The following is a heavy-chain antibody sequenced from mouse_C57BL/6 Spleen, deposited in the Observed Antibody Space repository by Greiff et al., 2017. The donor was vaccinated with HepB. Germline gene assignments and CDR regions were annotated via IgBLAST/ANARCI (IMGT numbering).Heavy chain of an antibody. D-gene: IGHD1-1*01. J-gene: IGHJ4*01. CDR1: GYSFTGYY. CDR2: INPSTGGT. Sequence: EVKLMESGPELVKPGASVKISCKASGYSFTGYYMNWVKQSPEKSLEWIGEINPSTGGTTYNQKFKAKATLTVDKSSSTAYMQLKSLTSEDSAVYYCARGGIYYGSRYAMDYWGQGTSVTVSS. V-gene: IGHV1-42*01. CDR3: ARGGIYYGSRYAMDY.